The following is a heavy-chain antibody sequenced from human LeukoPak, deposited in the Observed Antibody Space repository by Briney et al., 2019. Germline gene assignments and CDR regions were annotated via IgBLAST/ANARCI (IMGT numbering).Heavy chain of an antibody. CDR1: GGSISSSGYY. V-gene: IGHV4-31*03. CDR3: ARERSSGGSGSNWFDP. CDR2: IYYSGST. D-gene: IGHD3-10*01. J-gene: IGHJ5*02. Sequence: SETLSLTCTVSGGSISSSGYYWGWIRQHPGKGLEWIGYIYYSGSTYYNPSLKSRVTISVDTSKSQFSLKLSSVTAADTAVYYCARERSSGGSGSNWFDPWGQGTLVTVSS.